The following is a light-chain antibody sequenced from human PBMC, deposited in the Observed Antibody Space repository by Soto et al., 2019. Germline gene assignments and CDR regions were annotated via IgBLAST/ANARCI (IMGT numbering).Light chain of an antibody. CDR2: GAS. J-gene: IGKJ1*01. CDR3: HQYGSSPWT. V-gene: IGKV3-20*01. CDR1: QSFSSSY. Sequence: EIVLTQAPGTLSLSPGERATLSCRASQSFSSSYLAWYQQKPGQAPRLLIYGASIRATGIPDRFSGSGSGSDVNLTISRLEPEDYAVYYCHQYGSSPWTFGQGTKVEIK.